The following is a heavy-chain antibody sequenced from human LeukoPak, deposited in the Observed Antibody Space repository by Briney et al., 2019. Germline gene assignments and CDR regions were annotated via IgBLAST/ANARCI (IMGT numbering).Heavy chain of an antibody. CDR2: ISWNSGSI. V-gene: IGHV3-9*01. CDR1: GFTFDDYA. Sequence: GGSLRLSCAASGFTFDDYAMHWVRQAPGKGLEWVSGISWNSGSIGYADSVKGRFTIPRDNAKNSLYLQMNSLRAEDTALYYCAKVGYSSGWYGAFDIWGQGTMVTVSS. D-gene: IGHD6-19*01. CDR3: AKVGYSSGWYGAFDI. J-gene: IGHJ3*02.